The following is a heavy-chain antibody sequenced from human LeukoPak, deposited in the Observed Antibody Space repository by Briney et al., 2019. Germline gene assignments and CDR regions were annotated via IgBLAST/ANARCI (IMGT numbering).Heavy chain of an antibody. D-gene: IGHD6-19*01. CDR1: GYTSTGYY. Sequence: ASVKVSCKASGYTSTGYYMHWVRQAPGQGLEWMGWINPNSGGTNYAQKFQGRVTMTRDTSISTAYMELSRLRSDDTAVYYCARLPFPGIAVAGPFDYWGQGTLVTVSS. V-gene: IGHV1-2*02. CDR2: INPNSGGT. J-gene: IGHJ4*02. CDR3: ARLPFPGIAVAGPFDY.